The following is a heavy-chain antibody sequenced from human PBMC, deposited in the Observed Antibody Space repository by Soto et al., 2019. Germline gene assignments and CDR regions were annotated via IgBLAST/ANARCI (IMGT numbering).Heavy chain of an antibody. CDR1: GFTFSSYG. CDR2: IWYDGSNK. CDR3: ARESIEIVAATDYYYYGMDV. V-gene: IGHV3-33*01. J-gene: IGHJ6*02. Sequence: GGSLRLSCAASGFTFSSYGMHWVRQAPGKGLEWVAVIWYDGSNKYYADSVKGRFTISRDNSKNTLYLQMNSLRAEDTAVYYCARESIEIVAATDYYYYGMDVWGQGTTVTVSS. D-gene: IGHD2-15*01.